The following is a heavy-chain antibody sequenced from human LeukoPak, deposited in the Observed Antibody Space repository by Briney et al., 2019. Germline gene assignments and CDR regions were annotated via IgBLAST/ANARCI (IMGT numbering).Heavy chain of an antibody. D-gene: IGHD2-2*01. CDR3: ARGGGESYCSSTSCYRLYYYYMDV. Sequence: SETLSLTCAVYGGSFSGYYWSWIRQPPGKGLEWIGEINHSGSTNYNPSLKSRVTISVDTSKNQFSLKLSSVTAADTAVYYCARGGGESYCSSTSCYRLYYYYMDVWGKGTTVTVSS. J-gene: IGHJ6*03. CDR1: GGSFSGYY. V-gene: IGHV4-34*01. CDR2: INHSGST.